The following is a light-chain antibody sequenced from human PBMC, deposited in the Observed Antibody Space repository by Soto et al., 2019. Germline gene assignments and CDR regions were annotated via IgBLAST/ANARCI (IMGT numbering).Light chain of an antibody. CDR1: SGDIGSYNR. CDR3: SSYTNISTRACV. Sequence: QSVLTQPASVSGSPGQSITISCTGTSGDIGSYNRVSWYQQHPGKAPKLIIYEVTDRPSGVSNRFSGSKSGNTASLTISGLQAEDEAEDYCSSYTNISTRACVFGTGTQLTVL. J-gene: IGLJ1*01. CDR2: EVT. V-gene: IGLV2-14*01.